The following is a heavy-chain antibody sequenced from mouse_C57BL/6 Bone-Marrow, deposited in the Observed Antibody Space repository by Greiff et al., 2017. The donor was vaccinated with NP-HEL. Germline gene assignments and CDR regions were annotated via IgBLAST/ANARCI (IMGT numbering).Heavy chain of an antibody. D-gene: IGHD1-1*02. CDR3: ARDRLWSAWFAY. Sequence: QVQLKQSGAELARPGASVKLSCKASGYTFTSYGISWVKQRTGQGLEWIGEIYPRSGNTYYNEKFKGKATLTADKSSSTAYMELRSLTSEDSAVYFGARDRLWSAWFAYGGQGTRVTVTA. J-gene: IGHJ3*01. CDR1: GYTFTSYG. V-gene: IGHV1-81*01. CDR2: IYPRSGNT.